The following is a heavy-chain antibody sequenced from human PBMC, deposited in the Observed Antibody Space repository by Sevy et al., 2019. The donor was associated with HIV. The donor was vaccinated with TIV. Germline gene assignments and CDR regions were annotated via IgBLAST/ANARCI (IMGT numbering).Heavy chain of an antibody. Sequence: GGSLRLTCAASGFNFSSYGMHWVRQAPGKGLEWVAVLSYDGSSKYYAEFVKGRFTISRDNSKNTLYLQISSLRAEDTAVYYCAKESGWYYDFWSGHDAFDIWGQGTMVTVSS. J-gene: IGHJ3*02. CDR1: GFNFSSYG. CDR3: AKESGWYYDFWSGHDAFDI. CDR2: LSYDGSSK. V-gene: IGHV3-30*18. D-gene: IGHD3-3*01.